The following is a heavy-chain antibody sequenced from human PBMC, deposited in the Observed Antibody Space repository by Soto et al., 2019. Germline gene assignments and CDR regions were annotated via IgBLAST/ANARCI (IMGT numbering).Heavy chain of an antibody. D-gene: IGHD3-10*01. V-gene: IGHV3-30*03. Sequence: GGSLRLSCAASGFTFSSYGMHWVRQAPGKGLEWVAVISYDGSNKYYADSVKGRFTISRDNSKNTLYLQMNSLRAEDTAVYYCATNPQESAYWGQGTLGTSPQ. CDR1: GFTFSSYG. J-gene: IGHJ4*02. CDR2: ISYDGSNK. CDR3: ATNPQESAY.